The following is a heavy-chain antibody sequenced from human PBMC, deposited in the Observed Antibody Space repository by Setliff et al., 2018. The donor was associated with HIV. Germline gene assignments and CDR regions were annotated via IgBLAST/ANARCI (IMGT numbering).Heavy chain of an antibody. CDR1: GTSFSDYY. CDR2: VNHSGTT. V-gene: IGHV4-34*01. Sequence: PSETLSLTCAVYGTSFSDYYGTWIRQPPGKGLEWIGEVNHSGTTNYNTSLKSRVTMSVDTSTNQFSLDLTSVTAADTAVYFCAGEIAPAARLPNVGGPPPPGYYHYMDVWGKGTTVTVSS. J-gene: IGHJ6*03. D-gene: IGHD2-8*01. CDR3: AGEIAPAARLPNVGGPPPPGYYHYMDV.